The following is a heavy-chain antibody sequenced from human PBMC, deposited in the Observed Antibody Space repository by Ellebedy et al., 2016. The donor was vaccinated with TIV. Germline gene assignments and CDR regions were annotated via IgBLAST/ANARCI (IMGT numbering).Heavy chain of an antibody. CDR3: ARNYYDTSGYYHIDY. J-gene: IGHJ4*02. D-gene: IGHD3-22*01. CDR2: IYYSGST. V-gene: IGHV4-59*08. CDR1: AGSISNYY. Sequence: MPSETLSLTCTVSAGSISNYYWSWIRQPPGKGLEWIGYIYYSGSTNYNPSLKSRVTMSVDTSKNQFSLKLTSVTAADTAVYYCARNYYDTSGYYHIDYWGQGTLVTVSS.